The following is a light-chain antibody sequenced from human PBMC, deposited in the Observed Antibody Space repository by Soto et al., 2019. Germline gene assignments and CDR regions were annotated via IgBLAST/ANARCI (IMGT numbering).Light chain of an antibody. CDR2: DNN. CDR1: SSNIGSNY. J-gene: IGLJ2*01. V-gene: IGLV1-51*01. CDR3: GTWDSSLSAVV. Sequence: QSVLTQPPSVSAAPGQKVTISCSGISSNIGSNYVSWYQQVPGTAPKLLIYDNNKRPSGIPDRFSGSRSGTSATLGITGLQTGDEADYYCGTWDSSLSAVVFGGGTKLTVL.